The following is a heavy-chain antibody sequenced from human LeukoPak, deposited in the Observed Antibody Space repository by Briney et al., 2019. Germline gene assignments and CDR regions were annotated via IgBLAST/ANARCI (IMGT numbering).Heavy chain of an antibody. V-gene: IGHV4-59*01. J-gene: IGHJ4*02. Sequence: PSETLSLTCTVSGGSISSYYWSWIRQPPGKGLEWIGYIYYSGSTDCNPSLKSRVTISVDTSKNQFSLKLSSVTAADTAVYYCARVGDSSGYYSDYWGQGTLVTVSS. CDR2: IYYSGST. CDR1: GGSISSYY. CDR3: ARVGDSSGYYSDY. D-gene: IGHD3-22*01.